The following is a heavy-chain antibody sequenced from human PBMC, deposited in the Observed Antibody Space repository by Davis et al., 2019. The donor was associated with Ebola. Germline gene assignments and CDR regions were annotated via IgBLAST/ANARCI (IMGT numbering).Heavy chain of an antibody. D-gene: IGHD4-23*01. CDR1: GYSYITYW. V-gene: IGHV5-51*01. CDR2: IYPDDSDA. Sequence: GESLKISCKTSGYSYITYWIAWVRQMPGKGLEWMGIIYPDDSDARYSPSFQGQVTISADKSTSTAYLQWSSLKASDTAMYYCARSIVGGKSGRWFDPWGQGTLVTVSS. CDR3: ARSIVGGKSGRWFDP. J-gene: IGHJ5*02.